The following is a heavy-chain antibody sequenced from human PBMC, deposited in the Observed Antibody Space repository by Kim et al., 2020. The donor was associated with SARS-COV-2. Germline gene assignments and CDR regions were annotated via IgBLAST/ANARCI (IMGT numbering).Heavy chain of an antibody. CDR2: IIPIFGTA. CDR3: ARDRWGGYWPGGYYYYGMDV. CDR1: GGTFSSYA. D-gene: IGHD3-3*01. Sequence: SVKVSCKASGGTFSSYAISWVRQAPGQGLEWMGGIIPIFGTANYAQKFQGRVTITADESTSTAYMELSSLRSEDTAVYYCARDRWGGYWPGGYYYYGMDVWGQGTTVTVSS. J-gene: IGHJ6*02. V-gene: IGHV1-69*13.